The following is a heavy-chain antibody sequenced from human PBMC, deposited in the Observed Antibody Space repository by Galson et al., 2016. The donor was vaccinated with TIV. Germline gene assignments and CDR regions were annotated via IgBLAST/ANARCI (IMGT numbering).Heavy chain of an antibody. CDR2: IYSDGTI. CDR1: GFIVNTNY. J-gene: IGHJ4*02. V-gene: IGHV3-66*02. D-gene: IGHD1-26*01. CDR3: AREGGSYFDS. Sequence: SLRLSCAGSGFIVNTNYMGWVRLAPGEGLEWVSVIYSDGTIYYADSLQGLFTVSRDNSKNTLYLQMSSLRPEDTAVYYCAREGGSYFDSWGRGTLVTVSS.